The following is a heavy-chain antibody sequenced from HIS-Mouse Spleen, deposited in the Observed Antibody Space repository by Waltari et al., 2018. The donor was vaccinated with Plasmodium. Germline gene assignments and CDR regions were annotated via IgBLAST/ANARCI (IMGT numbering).Heavy chain of an antibody. Sequence: EVQLVESGGGLVQPGGSLILSCAASGFTVSSNFMSWVRQAPGKGLEWVSVIYSGGSTYYADSVKGRFTISRDNSKNTLYLQMNSLRAEDTAVYYCATPRVGGSYFDYWGQGTLVTVSS. CDR1: GFTVSSNF. J-gene: IGHJ4*02. CDR3: ATPRVGGSYFDY. D-gene: IGHD1-26*01. V-gene: IGHV3-66*01. CDR2: IYSGGST.